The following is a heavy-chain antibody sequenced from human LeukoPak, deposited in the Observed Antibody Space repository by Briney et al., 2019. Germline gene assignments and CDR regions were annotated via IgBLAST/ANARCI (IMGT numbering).Heavy chain of an antibody. CDR3: ARGCSSSWTTYYFDY. CDR1: GGSISSGSYY. Sequence: MPSQTLSLTCTASGGSISSGSYYWSWIRQPAGRGLEWIGRIYTSGSTNYNPSLKSRVTISVDTSKNQFSLKLSSVTAADTAVYYCARGCSSSWTTYYFDYWGQGTLVTVSS. D-gene: IGHD6-13*01. CDR2: IYTSGST. J-gene: IGHJ4*02. V-gene: IGHV4-61*02.